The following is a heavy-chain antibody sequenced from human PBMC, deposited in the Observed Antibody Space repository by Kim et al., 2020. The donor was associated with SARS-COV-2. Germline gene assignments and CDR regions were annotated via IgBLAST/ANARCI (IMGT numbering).Heavy chain of an antibody. CDR2: ISGSGGST. CDR3: AKSVPIIGGGIAAAGDAFDI. J-gene: IGHJ3*02. Sequence: GGSLRLSCAASGFTFSSYAMSWVRQAPGKGLEWVSAISGSGGSTYYADSVKGRFTISRDNSKNTLYLQMNSLRAEDTAVYYCAKSVPIIGGGIAAAGDAFDICGQGTMVTVSS. CDR1: GFTFSSYA. V-gene: IGHV3-23*01. D-gene: IGHD6-13*01.